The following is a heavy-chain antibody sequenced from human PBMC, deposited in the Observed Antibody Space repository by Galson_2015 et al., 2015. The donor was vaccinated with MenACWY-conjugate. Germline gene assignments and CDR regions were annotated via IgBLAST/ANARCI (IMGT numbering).Heavy chain of an antibody. D-gene: IGHD6-13*01. CDR1: GFTFSHHG. Sequence: SLRLSCAASGFTFSHHGMNWVRQAPGKGLEWLSYISSSSGTIYYADSLKGRFSISRDNAKDSLYLQMNSLRPEDTAVYYCARDLSSVWYSALDFWGHGTLVTVSS. CDR2: ISSSSGTI. V-gene: IGHV3-48*04. CDR3: ARDLSSVWYSALDF. J-gene: IGHJ3*01.